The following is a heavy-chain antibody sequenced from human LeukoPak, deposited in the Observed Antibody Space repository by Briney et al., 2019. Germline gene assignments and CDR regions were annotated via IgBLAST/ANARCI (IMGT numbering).Heavy chain of an antibody. CDR1: GLTFSNYA. Sequence: GGSLRLSCAASGLTFSNYAMTWVRQAPGKGLECVSVISGRGTSTYYADSVKGRCTISRDTSKNTVYLQMNSLRAEDTAVYYCARDTSGNDAFDIWGQGTMVTVSS. V-gene: IGHV3-23*01. CDR3: ARDTSGNDAFDI. J-gene: IGHJ3*02. D-gene: IGHD6-19*01. CDR2: ISGRGTST.